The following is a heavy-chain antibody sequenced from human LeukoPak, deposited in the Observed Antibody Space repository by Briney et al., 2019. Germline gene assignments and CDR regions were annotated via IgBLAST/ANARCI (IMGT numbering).Heavy chain of an antibody. CDR2: LSFDGNNK. CDR3: VRYCSGDTCYSEGLNWFDP. D-gene: IGHD2-15*01. V-gene: IGHV3-33*08. Sequence: PGRSLRLSCAASGFTFSSYGMHWVRQAPGKGLEWVAVLSFDGNNKYYADSVKGRFTISRDNVKNSLSLQMNSLRAEDTAVYYCVRYCSGDTCYSEGLNWFDPWGQGTLVTVSS. CDR1: GFTFSSYG. J-gene: IGHJ5*02.